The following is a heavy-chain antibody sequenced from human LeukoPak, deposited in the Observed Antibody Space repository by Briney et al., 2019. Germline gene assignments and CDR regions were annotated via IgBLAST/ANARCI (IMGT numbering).Heavy chain of an antibody. V-gene: IGHV1-8*01. Sequence: PSVKVSCKASGYTFTSYDINWVRQAPGQGLEWMGWMNPNSGNTGYAQKFQGRVTMTRNTSISTAYMELSSLRSEDTAVYYCARFGIAAAVAYYYYGMDVWGQGTTVTVSS. CDR1: GYTFTSYD. D-gene: IGHD6-13*01. CDR3: ARFGIAAAVAYYYYGMDV. J-gene: IGHJ6*02. CDR2: MNPNSGNT.